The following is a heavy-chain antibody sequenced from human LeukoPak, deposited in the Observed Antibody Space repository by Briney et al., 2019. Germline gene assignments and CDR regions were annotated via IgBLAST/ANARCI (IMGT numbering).Heavy chain of an antibody. CDR3: AKGVLMGDDAGLFDY. V-gene: IGHV3-23*01. CDR2: IAGGDDR. CDR1: GFIFSPYA. D-gene: IGHD3-16*01. Sequence: SGGSLRLSCAASGFIFSPYAMSWVRQAPGKGLEWVAGIAGGDDRFYADSVKGRFSISRDNSKNTVDLQMNSLRAEDTAVYYCAKGVLMGDDAGLFDYWGQGTLVTVSS. J-gene: IGHJ4*02.